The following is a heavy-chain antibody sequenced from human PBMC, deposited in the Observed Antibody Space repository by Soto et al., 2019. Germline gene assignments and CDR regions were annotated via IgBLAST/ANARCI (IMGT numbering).Heavy chain of an antibody. Sequence: EVQLVESGGGLVQPGGSLRLSCVASGFTFSTDWASWVRQAPGKGQEWVANVQRDGSESNYADSVKGRFTISRDNAKNSRSVQMNSLSIEDTAVYYWASGGSDWQLDYWGRGTLVAVAS. D-gene: IGHD3-9*01. CDR3: ASGGSDWQLDY. CDR2: VQRDGSES. V-gene: IGHV3-7*01. J-gene: IGHJ4*02. CDR1: GFTFSTDW.